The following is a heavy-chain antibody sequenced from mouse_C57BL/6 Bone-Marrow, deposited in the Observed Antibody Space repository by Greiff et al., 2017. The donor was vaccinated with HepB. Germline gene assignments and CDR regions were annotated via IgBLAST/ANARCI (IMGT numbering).Heavy chain of an antibody. CDR2: INPNNGGT. V-gene: IGHV1-26*01. J-gene: IGHJ2*01. Sequence: VQLQQSGPELVKPGASVKISCKASGYTFTDYYMNWVKQSHGKSLEWIGDINPNNGGTSYNQKFKGKATLTVDKSSSTAYMELRSLTSEDSAVYYCAREKLLYWGQGTTLTVSS. CDR3: AREKLLY. CDR1: GYTFTDYY.